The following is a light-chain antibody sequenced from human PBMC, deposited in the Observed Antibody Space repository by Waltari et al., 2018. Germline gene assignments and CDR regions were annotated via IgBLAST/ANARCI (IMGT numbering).Light chain of an antibody. J-gene: IGKJ2*03. CDR1: ENIGSY. CDR3: QHSFETPYS. Sequence: DIHMTQSPPSLSASIGDRVTITCRASENIGSYLNWYQQKSGEGPRLLIYAASTLQSWAPPRFSGSKSGTDFTFTISSLQPEDCAVYYCQHSFETPYSFGQGTKVEIK. V-gene: IGKV1-39*01. CDR2: AAS.